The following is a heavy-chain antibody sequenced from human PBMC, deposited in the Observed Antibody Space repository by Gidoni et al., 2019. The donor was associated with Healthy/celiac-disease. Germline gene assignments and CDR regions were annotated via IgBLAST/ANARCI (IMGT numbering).Heavy chain of an antibody. V-gene: IGHV1-69*04. CDR3: AAGSSWYETYFDY. CDR2: FIPILERA. J-gene: IGHJ4*02. Sequence: QLQLVQSGAEVKKLGSSVKVLCKASGGTFSSYAISWVRQTHGQVLEWMGRFIPILERANYTQKLQGRVTITADKSTSTAYMELGSLRAEDAAVYYCAAGSSWYETYFDYWGQGTLVTVSS. CDR1: GGTFSSYA. D-gene: IGHD6-13*01.